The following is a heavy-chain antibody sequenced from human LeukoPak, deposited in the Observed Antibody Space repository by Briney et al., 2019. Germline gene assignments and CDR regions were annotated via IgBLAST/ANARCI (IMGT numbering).Heavy chain of an antibody. CDR3: ATGPMVRGVTGRYWYYYYYMDV. V-gene: IGHV4-34*01. CDR1: GGSFSGYY. D-gene: IGHD3-10*01. J-gene: IGHJ6*03. CDR2: INHSGRA. Sequence: SETLSLTCAVYGGSFSGYYWSWIRQSPGKGLEWIGEINHSGRANYNSSLKSRVTISVDTSKNQFSLKLTSVTAADTAVYYCATGPMVRGVTGRYWYYYYYMDVWGKGTTVTVSS.